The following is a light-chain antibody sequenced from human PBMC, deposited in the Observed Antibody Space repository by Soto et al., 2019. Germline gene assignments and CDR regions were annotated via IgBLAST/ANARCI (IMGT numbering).Light chain of an antibody. Sequence: QSVLTQPPSASGSPGQSITISCTGTSSDVGASNYVSWYRQYPGTPPQLVISAVTKRPSGVNDRFSGSKSANTASLTVSGLQAEDEADYYCSSHAGGGKFVFGTGAKVTVL. CDR3: SSHAGGGKFV. CDR1: SSDVGASNY. CDR2: AVT. J-gene: IGLJ1*01. V-gene: IGLV2-8*01.